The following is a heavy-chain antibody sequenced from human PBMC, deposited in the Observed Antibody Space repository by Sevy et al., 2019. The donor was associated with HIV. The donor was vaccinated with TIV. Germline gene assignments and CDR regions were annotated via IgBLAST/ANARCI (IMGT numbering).Heavy chain of an antibody. CDR1: GFTFGDYA. CDR2: IRSKAYGGTT. CDR3: TRGDGSYDFWSGYYGPPNPALDY. J-gene: IGHJ4*02. D-gene: IGHD3-3*01. Sequence: GGSLRLSCTASGFTFGDYAMSWFRQAPGKGLEWVGFIRSKAYGGTTEYAASVKGRFTISRDDSKGIAYLQMNSLKTEDTAVYYCTRGDGSYDFWSGYYGPPNPALDYWGQGTLVTVSS. V-gene: IGHV3-49*03.